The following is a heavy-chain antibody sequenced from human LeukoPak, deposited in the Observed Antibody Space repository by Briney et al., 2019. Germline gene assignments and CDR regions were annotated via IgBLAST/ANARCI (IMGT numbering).Heavy chain of an antibody. V-gene: IGHV4-31*11. D-gene: IGHD4-11*01. CDR2: IYYSGST. CDR1: GDTISRGGYY. Sequence: PSGTLSLTCAVSGDTISRGGYYWRWVRRHPGKGLEWIGYIYYSGSTYYNPSLKSRVTISVDTSKNQFSLKLSSVTAADTAVYYCARDNHCDYNNWFDPWGQGTLVTVSS. J-gene: IGHJ5*02. CDR3: ARDNHCDYNNWFDP.